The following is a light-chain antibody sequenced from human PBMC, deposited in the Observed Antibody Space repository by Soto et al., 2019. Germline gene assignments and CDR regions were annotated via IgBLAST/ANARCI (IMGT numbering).Light chain of an antibody. CDR1: QGIGYT. CDR2: DTS. CDR3: QPYNNWPLT. V-gene: IGKV3-15*01. J-gene: IGKJ4*01. Sequence: EVVMMQSPATLSVSAGAGATLSCRASQGIGYTLAWYQHKPGQAPRLLIYDTSTRATGVPTRFSGSRSGAEFTLTINSLQSEDFAVYYCQPYNNWPLTFGGGTKVDI.